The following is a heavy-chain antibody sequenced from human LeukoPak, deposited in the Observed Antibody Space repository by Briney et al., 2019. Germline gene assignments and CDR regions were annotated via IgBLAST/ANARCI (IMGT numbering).Heavy chain of an antibody. J-gene: IGHJ6*03. Sequence: PSETLSLPCTVSGGSISSSSYYWGWIRQPPGKGLEWIGSIYYSGSTYYNPSLKSRVTISVDTSKNQFSLKLSSVTAADTAVHYCARETSQKGAHYMDVWGKGTTVTISS. CDR1: GGSISSSSYY. CDR2: IYYSGST. D-gene: IGHD3-16*01. V-gene: IGHV4-39*07. CDR3: ARETSQKGAHYMDV.